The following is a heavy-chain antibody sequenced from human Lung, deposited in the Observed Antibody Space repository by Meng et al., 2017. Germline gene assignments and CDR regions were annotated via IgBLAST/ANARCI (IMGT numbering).Heavy chain of an antibody. CDR3: ARGPTTMAHDFDY. V-gene: IGHV4-34*01. J-gene: IGHJ4*02. CDR2: INHSGST. Sequence: QVVLQEGGAGLLNPSETLPLTCVVSGGCFSDYDWSWIRQHPGKGLEWIGEINHSGSTNYNPSLESRATISVDTSQNNLSLKLSSVTAADSAVYYCARGPTTMAHDFDYWGQGTLVTVSS. D-gene: IGHD4-11*01. CDR1: GGCFSDYD.